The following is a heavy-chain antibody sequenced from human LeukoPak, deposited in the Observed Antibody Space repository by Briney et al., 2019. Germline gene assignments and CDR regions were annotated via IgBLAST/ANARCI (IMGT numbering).Heavy chain of an antibody. CDR3: ARTLGWASSRYPFDG. CDR1: GGSISSSNYY. J-gene: IGHJ4*02. CDR2: MYYSGNT. Sequence: PSETLSLTCTVSGGSISSSNYYWGWIHQPPGKGLEWIGSMYYSGNTDYNPSLKSRVTISVDTSKNQFSLKVNSVTAADTAVYYCARTLGWASSRYPFDGWGQGTLVTVSS. V-gene: IGHV4-39*01. D-gene: IGHD3-16*02.